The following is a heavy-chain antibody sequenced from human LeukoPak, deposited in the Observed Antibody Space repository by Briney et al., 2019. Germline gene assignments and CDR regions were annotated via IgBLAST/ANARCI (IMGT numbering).Heavy chain of an antibody. CDR1: GFIFNNYW. V-gene: IGHV3-7*01. CDR2: IRQDGSEK. Sequence: PGGSLRLSCVASGFIFNNYWMTWVRQAPGKGLAWVANIRQDGSEKYYVDSVKGRFTISGDNVKNLLSLQMSSLRGEDTAVYYCARVNPLLAPGALDIWGQGTMVAVSS. J-gene: IGHJ3*02. CDR3: ARVNPLLAPGALDI.